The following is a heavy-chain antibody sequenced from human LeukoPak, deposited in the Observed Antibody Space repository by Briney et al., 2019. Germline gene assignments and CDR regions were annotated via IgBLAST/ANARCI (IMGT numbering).Heavy chain of an antibody. J-gene: IGHJ3*02. CDR2: IGTAGDT. V-gene: IGHV3-13*01. Sequence: GGSLRLSCAASGFTFSSYEMHWVRQATGKGLEWVSGIGTAGDTYYPDSVKGRFTISREDDKNSLYLQMHSLRAGDTAVYYCVRDLTGENAFDIWGQGTMATVSS. CDR3: VRDLTGENAFDI. D-gene: IGHD3-16*01. CDR1: GFTFSSYE.